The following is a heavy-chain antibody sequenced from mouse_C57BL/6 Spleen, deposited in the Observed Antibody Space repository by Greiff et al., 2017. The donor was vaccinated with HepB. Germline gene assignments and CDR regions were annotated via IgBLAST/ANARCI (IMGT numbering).Heavy chain of an antibody. V-gene: IGHV1-82*01. Sequence: VKLMESGPELVKPGASVKISCKASGYAFSSSWMNWVKQRPGKGLEWIGRIYPGDGDTNYNGKFKGKATLTADKSSSTAYMQLSSLTSEDSAVYFCARAVTTVGHLDYWGQGTTLTVSS. J-gene: IGHJ2*01. CDR1: GYAFSSSW. D-gene: IGHD1-1*01. CDR2: IYPGDGDT. CDR3: ARAVTTVGHLDY.